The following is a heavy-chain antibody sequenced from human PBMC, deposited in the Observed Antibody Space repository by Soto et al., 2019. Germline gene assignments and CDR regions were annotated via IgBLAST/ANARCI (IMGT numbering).Heavy chain of an antibody. D-gene: IGHD1-7*01. CDR1: GFTFSSYG. CDR3: AQGRGRSITGTKDY. Sequence: QVQLVESGGGVVQPGRSLRLSCAASGFTFSSYGMHWVRQAPGKGLEWVAVISYDGSNKYYADSVKGRFTISRDNSKNTLYLQMNSLRAEDTAVYYCAQGRGRSITGTKDYWGQGTLVTVSS. J-gene: IGHJ4*02. CDR2: ISYDGSNK. V-gene: IGHV3-30*18.